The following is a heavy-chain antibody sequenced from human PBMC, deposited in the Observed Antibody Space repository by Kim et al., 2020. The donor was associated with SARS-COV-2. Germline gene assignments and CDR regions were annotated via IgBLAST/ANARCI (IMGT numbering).Heavy chain of an antibody. CDR1: GGSISSGGYY. V-gene: IGHV4-31*03. J-gene: IGHJ5*02. CDR3: ARVLGAITIFGVVIGNWFDP. D-gene: IGHD3-3*01. Sequence: SETLSLTCTVSGGSISSGGYYWSWIRQHPGKGLEWIGYIYYSGSTYYNPSLKSRVTISVDTSKNQFYLKLSPVTAADTAVYYCARVLGAITIFGVVIGNWFDPGGRETLVTVSS. CDR2: IYYSGST.